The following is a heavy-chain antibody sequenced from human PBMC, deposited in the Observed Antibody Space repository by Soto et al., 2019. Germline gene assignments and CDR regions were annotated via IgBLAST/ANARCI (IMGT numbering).Heavy chain of an antibody. Sequence: PSETLSLTCAVYGGSFSGYYWTWIRQPPGKGLEWIGEINHSGSTNYNPSLKSRVTISVDTSKNQFSLKLSSVTAADTAVYYCVNGGCSGGSCYPWISWFDPWGQGTLVTVSS. CDR2: INHSGST. V-gene: IGHV4-34*01. CDR3: VNGGCSGGSCYPWISWFDP. J-gene: IGHJ5*02. CDR1: GGSFSGYY. D-gene: IGHD2-15*01.